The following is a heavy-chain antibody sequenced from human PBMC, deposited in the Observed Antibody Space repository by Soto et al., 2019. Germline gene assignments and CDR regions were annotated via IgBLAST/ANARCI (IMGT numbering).Heavy chain of an antibody. V-gene: IGHV4-34*01. Sequence: QVQLQQWGAGLLKPSETLSLTCAVYGGSFSGYYWSWIRQPPGKGLEWIWEINHSGSTNYNPSLKSRVTISVDTSKNQFSLKLSSVTAADTAVYYCARWWLAPHYYYGMDVWGQGTTVTVSS. D-gene: IGHD6-19*01. J-gene: IGHJ6*02. CDR1: GGSFSGYY. CDR2: INHSGST. CDR3: ARWWLAPHYYYGMDV.